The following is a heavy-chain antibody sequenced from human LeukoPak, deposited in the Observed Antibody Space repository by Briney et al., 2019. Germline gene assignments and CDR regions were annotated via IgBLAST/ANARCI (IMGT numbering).Heavy chain of an antibody. CDR2: IYTSGST. CDR3: ARSPWIFGVVASWGV. D-gene: IGHD3-3*01. Sequence: SETLSLTCTVSGGSISSGSYYWSWIRQPAGKGREWIGRIYTSGSTNSNPSLKSRVTISVDTSKNQFSLKLSSVTAADTAVSYCARSPWIFGVVASWGVWGKGTTVTVSS. CDR1: GGSISSGSYY. J-gene: IGHJ6*04. V-gene: IGHV4-61*02.